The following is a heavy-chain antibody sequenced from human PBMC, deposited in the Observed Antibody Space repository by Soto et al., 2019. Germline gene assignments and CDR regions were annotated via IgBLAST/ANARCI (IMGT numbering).Heavy chain of an antibody. D-gene: IGHD2-2*01. V-gene: IGHV4-59*01. Sequence: PSETLSLTCTVSGGSISNYYWNWIRQTPGKGLEWIGYTYYSGNTNYNPSLKSRVTISVDTSKSQFSLQLSSVTAADTAVYYCARGLGYCSTTNCYPWFDPWGQGTLVTVSS. CDR1: GGSISNYY. J-gene: IGHJ5*02. CDR3: ARGLGYCSTTNCYPWFDP. CDR2: TYYSGNT.